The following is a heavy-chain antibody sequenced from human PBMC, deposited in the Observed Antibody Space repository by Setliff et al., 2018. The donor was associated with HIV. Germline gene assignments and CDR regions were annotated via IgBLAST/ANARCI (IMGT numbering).Heavy chain of an antibody. CDR2: INHSGST. CDR1: GGSFSGYY. D-gene: IGHD3-22*01. V-gene: IGHV4-34*01. Sequence: SETLSLTCTIYGGSFSGYYWSWIRQPPGKGPEWIGEINHSGSTNCNPSLKSRVTMAVDTSKSQFSLKLTSVTAADTAVYYCARGHFYDTNGYYLRPFDIWGQGTMVTVSS. CDR3: ARGHFYDTNGYYLRPFDI. J-gene: IGHJ3*02.